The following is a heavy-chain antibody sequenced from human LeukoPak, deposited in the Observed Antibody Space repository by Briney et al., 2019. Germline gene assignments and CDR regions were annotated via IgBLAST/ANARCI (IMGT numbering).Heavy chain of an antibody. V-gene: IGHV3-74*01. CDR2: IKSDGGT. J-gene: IGHJ1*01. CDR3: ARAPSVIGGYYPEYFRH. D-gene: IGHD3-22*01. Sequence: GGSLRLSCAASGFTFSTYWMHWVRQAPGKGLVWVSRIKSDGGTNYADSVKGRFTISRDNAKKTVSLQMNSLRPEDTGVYYCARAPSVIGGYYPEYFRHWGQGTLVTVSS. CDR1: GFTFSTYW.